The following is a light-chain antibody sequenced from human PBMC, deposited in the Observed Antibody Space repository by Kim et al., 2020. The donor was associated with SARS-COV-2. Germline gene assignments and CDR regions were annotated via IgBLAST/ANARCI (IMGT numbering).Light chain of an antibody. CDR2: YDS. J-gene: IGLJ2*01. CDR1: NIGSKS. CDR3: QVWDSSSDHVI. V-gene: IGLV3-21*04. Sequence: APRKTARITCGGNNIGSKSVHWYQQKPGQAPVLVIYYDSDRPSGIPERFSGSNSGNTATLTISRVEAGDEADYYCQVWDSSSDHVIFGGGTQLTVL.